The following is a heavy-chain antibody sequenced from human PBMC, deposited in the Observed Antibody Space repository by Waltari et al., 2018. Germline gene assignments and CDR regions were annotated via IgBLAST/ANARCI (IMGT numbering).Heavy chain of an antibody. Sequence: QVQLQQWGAGLLKPSETLSLTCAVSGGSFSGYYWSWIRQPPGKGLAWIGEINHSGSTNYNPSLKSRVTISVDTAKNQFCLKLSSVTAADTAVYYCARGGPIVVVPAAQKYFDYWGQGTLVTVSS. CDR2: INHSGST. D-gene: IGHD2-2*01. V-gene: IGHV4-34*01. J-gene: IGHJ4*02. CDR3: ARGGPIVVVPAAQKYFDY. CDR1: GGSFSGYY.